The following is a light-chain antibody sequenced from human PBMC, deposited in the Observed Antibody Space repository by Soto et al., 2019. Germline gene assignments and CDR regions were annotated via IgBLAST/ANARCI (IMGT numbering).Light chain of an antibody. CDR3: QQYNNWPPWT. CDR2: DAS. Sequence: EVLMTQSPATLSVSPGERVILSCRASQRISNDLAWYQQKAGQAPRLLIYDASTRATGIPVRFSGSGSGTEFTLTISSLQSEDFAVYFCQQYNNWPPWTFGQGTKV. J-gene: IGKJ1*01. CDR1: QRISND. V-gene: IGKV3-15*01.